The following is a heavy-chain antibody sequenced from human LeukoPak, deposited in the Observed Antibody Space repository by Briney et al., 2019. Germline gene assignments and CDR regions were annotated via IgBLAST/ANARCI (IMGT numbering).Heavy chain of an antibody. V-gene: IGHV3-30*04. CDR2: ISYDGSNN. CDR3: AKRGVVGHDAFDI. Sequence: GGSLRLSCAASGFTFSSYAMHWVRQAPGKGLEWVAVISYDGSNNYYADSVKGRFTISRDNSKDTLYLQMNSLRAEDTAIYYCAKRGVVGHDAFDIWGQGTVVTVSS. D-gene: IGHD2-21*01. J-gene: IGHJ3*02. CDR1: GFTFSSYA.